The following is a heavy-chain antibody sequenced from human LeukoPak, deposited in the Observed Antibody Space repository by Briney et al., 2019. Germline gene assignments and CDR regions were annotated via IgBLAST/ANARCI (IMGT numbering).Heavy chain of an antibody. Sequence: GASLKISCKGSGYSFTSYWIAWVRQMPGKGLEWMGIIYPGDSDITYSPSFQGQVTISADKSINTAYLQWSSLKASDTAMYFCARRGYCGKHFDYWGQGTLVTVSS. V-gene: IGHV5-51*01. CDR1: GYSFTSYW. J-gene: IGHJ4*02. CDR2: IYPGDSDI. D-gene: IGHD4-23*01. CDR3: ARRGYCGKHFDY.